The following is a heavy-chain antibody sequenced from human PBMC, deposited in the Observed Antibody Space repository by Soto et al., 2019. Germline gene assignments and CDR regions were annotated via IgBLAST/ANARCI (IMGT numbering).Heavy chain of an antibody. D-gene: IGHD6-19*01. J-gene: IGHJ5*02. CDR3: ARDPGIPSAGTLGWFDP. CDR1: GFTFSSYG. Sequence: GSLRLSCAASGFTFSSYGMHCVRQAPGKGLEWVAVIWYDGSNKYYADSVKGRFTISRDNSKNTLYLQMNSLRAEDTAVYYCARDPGIPSAGTLGWFDPWGQGTLVTVSS. CDR2: IWYDGSNK. V-gene: IGHV3-33*01.